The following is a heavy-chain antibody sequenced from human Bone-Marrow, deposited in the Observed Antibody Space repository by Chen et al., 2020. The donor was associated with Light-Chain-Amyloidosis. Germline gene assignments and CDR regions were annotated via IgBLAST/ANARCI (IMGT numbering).Heavy chain of an antibody. CDR3: ARRRDGYNFDY. J-gene: IGHJ4*02. CDR1: GYTFPNYW. V-gene: IGHV5-51*01. D-gene: IGHD5-12*01. Sequence: EVQLEQSGPEVKKPGESLKISRMASGYTFPNYWIGWVRQMPGKGLEWMGVIYPDDSDARYSPSFEGQVTISADKSITTAYLQWRSLKASDTAMYYCARRRDGYNFDYWGQGTLVTVSS. CDR2: IYPDDSDA.